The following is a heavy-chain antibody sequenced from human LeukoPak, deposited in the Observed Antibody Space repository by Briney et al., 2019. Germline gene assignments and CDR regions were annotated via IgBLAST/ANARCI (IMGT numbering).Heavy chain of an antibody. CDR3: ARGVYYYDSSGQGDFQH. J-gene: IGHJ1*01. V-gene: IGHV1-69*05. CDR1: GGTFSSYA. CDR2: IIPIFGTA. D-gene: IGHD3-22*01. Sequence: SVKVSCKASGGTFSSYAISWVRQAPGQGLEWMGRIIPIFGTANYAQKFQGRVTITTDESTSTAYMELSSLRSEDTAVYYCARGVYYYDSSGQGDFQHWGQGTLVTVSS.